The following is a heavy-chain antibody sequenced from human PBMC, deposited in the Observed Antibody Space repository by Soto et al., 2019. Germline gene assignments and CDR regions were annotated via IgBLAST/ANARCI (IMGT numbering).Heavy chain of an antibody. D-gene: IGHD3-3*01. J-gene: IGHJ4*02. CDR1: GFTFSNAW. CDR3: TTAHYDFWSGYWTRFDY. CDR2: IKSKTDGGTT. V-gene: IGHV3-15*01. Sequence: LRLSCAASGFTFSNAWMSWVRQAPGKGLEWVGRIKSKTDGGTTDYAAPVKGRFTISRDDSKNTLYLQMNSLKTEDTAVYYCTTAHYDFWSGYWTRFDYWGQGTLVTVSS.